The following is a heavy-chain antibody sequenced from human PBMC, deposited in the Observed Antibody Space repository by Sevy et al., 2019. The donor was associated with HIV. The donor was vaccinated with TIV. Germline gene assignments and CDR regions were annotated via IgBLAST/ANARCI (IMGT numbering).Heavy chain of an antibody. CDR2: ISYSGST. Sequence: SETLSLTCTVSGGSISGYYWSWIRQPPGKGLEWIGYISYSGSTNYNPSLKSRVTIPVDTSKNEFSLKLSSVTAADTAMYYCARSRVITGTFDYWGQGTLVTVSS. J-gene: IGHJ4*02. D-gene: IGHD1-20*01. CDR1: GGSISGYY. CDR3: ARSRVITGTFDY. V-gene: IGHV4-59*01.